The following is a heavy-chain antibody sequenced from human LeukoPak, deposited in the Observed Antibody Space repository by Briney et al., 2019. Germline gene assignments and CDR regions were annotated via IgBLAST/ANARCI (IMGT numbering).Heavy chain of an antibody. J-gene: IGHJ4*02. D-gene: IGHD6-13*01. CDR2: ISGSGGST. CDR1: GFSFSNYA. CDR3: AKDHSSSWCD. V-gene: IGHV3-23*01. Sequence: GGSLRLSCVASGFSFSNYAMSWVRQAPGKGLEWVSAISGSGGSTYYADSVKGRFTISRDNSKNTLYLQMNSLRAEDTAVYYCAKDHSSSWCDWGQGTLVTVSS.